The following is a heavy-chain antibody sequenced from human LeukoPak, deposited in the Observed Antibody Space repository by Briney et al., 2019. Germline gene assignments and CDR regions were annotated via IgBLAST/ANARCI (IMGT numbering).Heavy chain of an antibody. Sequence: GASVKVSCKASGYTFTAYYMHWVRQAPGQGLGWMAWINPSSGDTNFAQKFQGRVTMTRDTSISTAYMELSRLRSEDTAVYYCARSQWSGELSLDYWGQGTLVTVSS. CDR3: ARSQWSGELSLDY. CDR1: GYTFTAYY. CDR2: INPSSGDT. J-gene: IGHJ4*02. D-gene: IGHD3-10*01. V-gene: IGHV1-2*02.